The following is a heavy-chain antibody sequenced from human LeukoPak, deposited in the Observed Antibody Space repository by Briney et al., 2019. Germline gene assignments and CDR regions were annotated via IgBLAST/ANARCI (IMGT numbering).Heavy chain of an antibody. CDR1: GFTFSSYA. Sequence: PGGSLRLSCAASGFTFSSYAMHWVRQAPGKGLEWVAVISYDGSNKYYAGSVKGRFTISRDNSKNTLYLQMNSLRAEDTAVYYCARDGFLEWLFDYWGQGTLVTVSS. D-gene: IGHD3-3*01. CDR2: ISYDGSNK. CDR3: ARDGFLEWLFDY. V-gene: IGHV3-30-3*01. J-gene: IGHJ4*02.